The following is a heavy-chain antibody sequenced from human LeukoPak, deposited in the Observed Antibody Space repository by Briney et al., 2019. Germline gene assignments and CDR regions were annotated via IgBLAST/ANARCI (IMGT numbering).Heavy chain of an antibody. CDR3: ARWYYDGSGSPGFDY. Sequence: ASVKVSCKASGYIFTSYFMHWVRQAPGQGLEWMGLINPSGGSTRYAQKFQGRVTMTRDMSTSTVYMELSRLRSDDTAIYYCARWYYDGSGSPGFDYWGQGTLVTVSS. V-gene: IGHV1-46*01. CDR1: GYIFTSYF. J-gene: IGHJ4*02. D-gene: IGHD3-22*01. CDR2: INPSGGST.